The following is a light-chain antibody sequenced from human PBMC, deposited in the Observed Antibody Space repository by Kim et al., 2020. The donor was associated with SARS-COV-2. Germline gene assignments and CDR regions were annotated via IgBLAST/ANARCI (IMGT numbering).Light chain of an antibody. J-gene: IGKJ1*01. CDR3: QQYDTYPLT. CDR1: QYITRR. CDR2: KAS. Sequence: GDRVTITCRASQYITRRLAWYQQKPGKAPKVLISKASTLESGVPSTFSGSGSGTDFTLTISSLQPDDFATYYCQQYDTYPLTFGQGTKV. V-gene: IGKV1-5*03.